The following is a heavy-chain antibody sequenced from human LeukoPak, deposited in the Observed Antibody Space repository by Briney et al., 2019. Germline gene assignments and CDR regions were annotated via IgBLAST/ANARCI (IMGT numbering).Heavy chain of an antibody. D-gene: IGHD3-16*02. Sequence: ASVKVSCKASGGTFSSYAISWVRQAPGQGLEWMGIINPSGGSTSYAQKFQGRVTMTRDMSTSTVYMELSSLRSEDTAVYYCARDLNDYVWGSYRSCPDYWGQGTLVTVSS. CDR2: INPSGGST. V-gene: IGHV1-46*01. CDR1: GGTFSSYA. J-gene: IGHJ4*02. CDR3: ARDLNDYVWGSYRSCPDY.